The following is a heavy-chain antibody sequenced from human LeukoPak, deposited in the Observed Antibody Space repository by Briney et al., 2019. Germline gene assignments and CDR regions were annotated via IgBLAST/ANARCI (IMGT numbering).Heavy chain of an antibody. Sequence: SETLSLTCTVSGGSISSYYWSWIRQPPGKKLEWIGYIYYSGSINYKPTLKSRVTISVDTSKNQFSLKLTSVTAADTAVYYCARSYGSGGEGELDYWGQGTLVTVSS. V-gene: IGHV4-59*01. J-gene: IGHJ4*02. CDR3: ARSYGSGGEGELDY. CDR1: GGSISSYY. CDR2: IYYSGSI. D-gene: IGHD3-10*01.